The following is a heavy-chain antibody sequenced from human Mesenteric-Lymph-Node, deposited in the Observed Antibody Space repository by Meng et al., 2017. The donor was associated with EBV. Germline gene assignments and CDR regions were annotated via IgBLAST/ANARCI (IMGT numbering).Heavy chain of an antibody. CDR2: IYHSGRT. D-gene: IGHD4-17*01. J-gene: IGHJ4*02. CDR3: ARGPPTLTSYVYFDY. V-gene: IGHV4-4*02. Sequence: QVQLQGSGPGRVKASGTLSLTCAVSGDSISSYHWWRWVRQSPGKGLEWIGEIYHSGRTNYNPSLSSRVTISVDTSKTQFSLNLRSVTAADTAVYYCARGPPTLTSYVYFDYWGQGILVTVSS. CDR1: GDSISSYHW.